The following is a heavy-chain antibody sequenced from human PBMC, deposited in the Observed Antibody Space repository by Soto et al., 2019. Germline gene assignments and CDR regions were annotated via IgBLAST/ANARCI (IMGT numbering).Heavy chain of an antibody. CDR1: GGTFSSYT. CDR2: IIPILDIA. D-gene: IGHD1-1*01. Sequence: QVQLVQSGAEVKKPGSSVKVSCKASGGTFSSYTLNWVRQARGQGLEWMGRIIPILDIADYAQKLQGRVTMTADKSTNTAYMELSNLRSEDTAVYYCARVRDDHYYGMDVWGQGTTVTVSS. CDR3: ARVRDDHYYGMDV. J-gene: IGHJ6*02. V-gene: IGHV1-69*02.